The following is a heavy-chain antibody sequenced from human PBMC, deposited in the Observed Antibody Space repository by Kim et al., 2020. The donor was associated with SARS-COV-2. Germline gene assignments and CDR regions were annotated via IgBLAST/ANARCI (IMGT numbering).Heavy chain of an antibody. Sequence: GGSLRLSCAASGFTFSSYAMSWVRQAPGKGLEWVSAISGSGGSTYYADSVKGRFTISRDNSKNTLYLQMNSLRAEDTAVYYCAKAPEPTIFGVVTFDYWGQGTLVTVSS. CDR2: ISGSGGST. J-gene: IGHJ4*02. D-gene: IGHD3-3*01. CDR3: AKAPEPTIFGVVTFDY. CDR1: GFTFSSYA. V-gene: IGHV3-23*01.